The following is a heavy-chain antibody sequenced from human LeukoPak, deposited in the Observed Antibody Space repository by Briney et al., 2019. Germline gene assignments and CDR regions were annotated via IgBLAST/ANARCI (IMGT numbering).Heavy chain of an antibody. CDR2: ISGWSSTI. Sequence: GGSLRLSCAASGFTFSSYSMNWVRQAPGKGLEWVSYISGWSSTIYYAHSVKGRFTISRDNAKNSLYLQMNSLRAEDTAIYYCSRYDYWGFAFDIGGQGKMGTVS. CDR1: GFTFSSYS. CDR3: SRYDYWGFAFDI. D-gene: IGHD3/OR15-3a*01. V-gene: IGHV3-48*01. J-gene: IGHJ3*02.